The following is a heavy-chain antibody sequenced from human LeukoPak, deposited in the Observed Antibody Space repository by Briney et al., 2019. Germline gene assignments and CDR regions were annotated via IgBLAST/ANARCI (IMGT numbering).Heavy chain of an antibody. V-gene: IGHV4-39*07. CDR1: GGSISSSSYY. D-gene: IGHD2-8*01. CDR3: ARDPGYCTNGVCPYYFDY. J-gene: IGHJ4*02. CDR2: IYYSGST. Sequence: SETLSLTCTVSGGSISSSSYYWGWIRQPPGKGLEWIGYIYYSGSTYYNPSLKSRVTISVDTSKNQFSLKLSSVTAADTAVYYCARDPGYCTNGVCPYYFDYWGQGTLVTVSS.